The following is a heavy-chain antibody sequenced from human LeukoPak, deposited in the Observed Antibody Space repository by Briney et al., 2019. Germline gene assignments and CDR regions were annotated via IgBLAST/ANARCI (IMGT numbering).Heavy chain of an antibody. CDR1: GGSISSGGYY. V-gene: IGHV4-31*03. D-gene: IGHD5-12*01. Sequence: SETLSLTCTVSGGSISSGGYYWSWIRQHPGKGLEWIGYIYYSGSTYYNPSLKSRVTISVDTSKNQFSLKLSSVTAADTAMYYCASRDGGYDGGKAFDIWGQGTMVTVSS. CDR3: ASRDGGYDGGKAFDI. J-gene: IGHJ3*02. CDR2: IYYSGST.